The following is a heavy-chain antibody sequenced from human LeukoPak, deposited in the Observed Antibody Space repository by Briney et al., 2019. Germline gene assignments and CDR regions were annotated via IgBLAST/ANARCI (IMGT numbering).Heavy chain of an antibody. CDR3: ARDERLLSFLK. Sequence: GSLRLSCAASGFTFGSYSMSWVRQAPGKGLEWVSGITGSGGSTYYADSVKGRFTISRDNSKNTLYLQMNSLRAEDTAIYYCARDERLLSFLKWGQGTLVTVSS. V-gene: IGHV3-23*01. J-gene: IGHJ4*02. D-gene: IGHD3-3*01. CDR2: ITGSGGST. CDR1: GFTFGSYS.